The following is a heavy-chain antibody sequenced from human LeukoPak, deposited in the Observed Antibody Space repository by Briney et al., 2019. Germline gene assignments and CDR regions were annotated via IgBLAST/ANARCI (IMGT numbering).Heavy chain of an antibody. CDR1: GFTFSSYA. CDR3: ARITGSRVGGFDY. Sequence: GGSLRLSCAASGFTFSSYAMSWVRQAPGKGLEWVSGLSGSGGSTYYADSVKGRFTISRDNSKNTLYLQMNSLRPEDTAVYYCARITGSRVGGFDYSGQGTLVTVSS. CDR2: LSGSGGST. J-gene: IGHJ4*02. V-gene: IGHV3-23*01. D-gene: IGHD1-20*01.